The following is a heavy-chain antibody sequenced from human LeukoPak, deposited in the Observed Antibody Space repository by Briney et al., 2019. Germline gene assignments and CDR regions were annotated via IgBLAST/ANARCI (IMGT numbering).Heavy chain of an antibody. CDR1: GGSFSGYY. Sequence: SETLSLTCAVYGGSFSGYYWSWVRQPPGKGLEWIGEINHSGSTNCNPSLKSRVTISVDTSKNQFSLKLSSVTAADTAVYYCARSKWELPYYFDYWGQGTLVTVSS. J-gene: IGHJ4*02. V-gene: IGHV4-34*01. CDR3: ARSKWELPYYFDY. D-gene: IGHD1-26*01. CDR2: INHSGST.